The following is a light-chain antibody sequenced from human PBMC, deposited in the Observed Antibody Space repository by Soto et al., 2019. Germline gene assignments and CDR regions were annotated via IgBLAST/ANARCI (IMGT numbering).Light chain of an antibody. CDR2: GAS. CDR3: QQYGSSPPNT. V-gene: IGKV3-20*01. Sequence: EIVLTQSPGTLSFSPGERATLSCRASQSVSSSYLAWYQQKPGQAPRVLIYGASSRATGIPDRFSGSGSGTDFTLTISRLEPEDFAVYYCQQYGSSPPNTLGQGTKLEIK. CDR1: QSVSSSY. J-gene: IGKJ2*01.